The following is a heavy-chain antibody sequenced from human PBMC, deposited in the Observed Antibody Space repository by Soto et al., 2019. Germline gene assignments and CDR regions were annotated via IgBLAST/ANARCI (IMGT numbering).Heavy chain of an antibody. Sequence: EVQLVESGGGLVQPGGSLRLSCAASGFTFSSYWMSWVRQAPGKGLEWVANIKQDGSEKYYVDSVKGRFTISRDNAKNSLYLQMNSLRAEDTAVYYCARELTHKLYYYYGMDAWGQGTTVTVSS. J-gene: IGHJ6*02. CDR2: IKQDGSEK. V-gene: IGHV3-7*03. CDR1: GFTFSSYW. D-gene: IGHD7-27*01. CDR3: ARELTHKLYYYYGMDA.